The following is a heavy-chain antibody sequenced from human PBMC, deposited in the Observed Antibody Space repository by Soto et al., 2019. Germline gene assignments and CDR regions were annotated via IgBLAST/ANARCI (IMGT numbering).Heavy chain of an antibody. CDR3: AGGWKVEKFGVISMSKGLDV. CDR2: SSNRDRST. J-gene: IGHJ6*02. Sequence: QVQLVESGGGLVKPGGSLRLSCAASGFIFSDYYMTWIRQATGKGLEWLSCSSNRDRSTYYADSVKDRFVVSKDNAKNLRYLAKNKPRAENPGGYFWAGGWKVEKFGVISMSKGLDVWGQGTTVTVSS. CDR1: GFIFSDYY. V-gene: IGHV3-11*01. D-gene: IGHD3-3*01.